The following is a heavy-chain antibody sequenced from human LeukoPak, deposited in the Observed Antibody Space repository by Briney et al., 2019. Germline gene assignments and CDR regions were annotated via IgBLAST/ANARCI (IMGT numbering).Heavy chain of an antibody. J-gene: IGHJ4*02. D-gene: IGHD3-10*01. CDR2: IFYSGNT. Sequence: SETLSLTCTVSGDSISSNSYYWGWIRQPPGKGLEWIGSIFYSGNTYYSPSLKSRVTISVDTSKNQFSLKLNSVTAADTAVYYCAGHQRVPSIRFGEGRYWGQGTQVTVSS. CDR1: GDSISSNSYY. V-gene: IGHV4-39*01. CDR3: AGHQRVPSIRFGEGRY.